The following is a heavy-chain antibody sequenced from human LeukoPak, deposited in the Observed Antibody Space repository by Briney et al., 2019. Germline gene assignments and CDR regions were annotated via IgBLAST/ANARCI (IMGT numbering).Heavy chain of an antibody. D-gene: IGHD3-3*01. J-gene: IGHJ6*03. CDR3: ARDLRFLEWPYYYDYMDV. CDR1: GYTFTSYG. V-gene: IGHV1-2*02. CDR2: INPNSGGT. Sequence: GASVKVSCKASGYTFTSYGISWVRQAPGQGLEWMGWINPNSGGTNYAQKFQDRVTMTRDTSISTAYMELSRLRSDDTAVYYCARDLRFLEWPYYYDYMDVWGKGTTVTVSS.